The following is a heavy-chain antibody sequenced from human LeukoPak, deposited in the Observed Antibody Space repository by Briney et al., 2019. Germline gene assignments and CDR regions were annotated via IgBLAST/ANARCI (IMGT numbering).Heavy chain of an antibody. CDR3: ARGAGDFGEFDFDY. D-gene: IGHD2/OR15-2a*01. CDR2: INPNSGGT. V-gene: IGHV1-2*02. J-gene: IGHJ4*02. CDR1: GYTFTGYY. Sequence: ASVKVSCKASGYTFTGYYMHWVRQAPGQGLEWMGWINPNSGGTNYAQKFQGRVTMTRDTSISTAYMELSSLRSDDTALYYCARGAGDFGEFDFDYWGQGTLVTVSS.